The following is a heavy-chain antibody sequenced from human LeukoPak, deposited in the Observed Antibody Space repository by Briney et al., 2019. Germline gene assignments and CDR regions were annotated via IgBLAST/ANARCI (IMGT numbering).Heavy chain of an antibody. J-gene: IGHJ6*02. D-gene: IGHD3-3*01. CDR3: ASSITIFGVVIISYYGMDV. V-gene: IGHV1-69*13. CDR2: IIPIFGTA. CDR1: GGTFSSYA. Sequence: SVKVSCKASGGTFSSYAISWVRQAPGQGLEWMGGIIPIFGTANYAQKFQGRVTITADESTSTAYMGLSSLRSEDTAVYYCASSITIFGVVIISYYGMDVWGQGTTVTVSS.